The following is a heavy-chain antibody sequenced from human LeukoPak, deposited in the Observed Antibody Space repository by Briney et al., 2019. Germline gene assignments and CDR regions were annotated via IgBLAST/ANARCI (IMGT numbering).Heavy chain of an antibody. D-gene: IGHD5-12*01. Sequence: PGGSLRLSCAASGFTFSSYWMSWVRQAPGKGLEWVANIKQDGSEKYYVDSVKGRFTISRDNAKNSLYLQMNSLRAEDTAVYYCARDKRSWIGDLYYFDYWGQGTLVTVSS. V-gene: IGHV3-7*01. J-gene: IGHJ4*02. CDR2: IKQDGSEK. CDR1: GFTFSSYW. CDR3: ARDKRSWIGDLYYFDY.